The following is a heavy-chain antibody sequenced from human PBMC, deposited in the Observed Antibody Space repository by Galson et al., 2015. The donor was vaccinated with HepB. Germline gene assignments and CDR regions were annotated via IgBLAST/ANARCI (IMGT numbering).Heavy chain of an antibody. CDR3: ARRIAGLTGGAFDI. D-gene: IGHD2-15*01. J-gene: IGHJ3*02. V-gene: IGHV4-38-2*01. CDR1: GYSISSGYY. CDR2: FYHSGRT. Sequence: ETLSLTCSVSGYSISSGYYWGWIRQPPGKGLEWIGSFYHSGRTYYNPSLTSRVTISVDTSKNQFSLKLSSVTAADTAVYYCARRIAGLTGGAFDIWGQGTMVTVSS.